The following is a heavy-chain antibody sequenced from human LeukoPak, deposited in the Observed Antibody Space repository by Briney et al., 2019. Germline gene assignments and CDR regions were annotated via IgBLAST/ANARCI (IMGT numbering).Heavy chain of an antibody. J-gene: IGHJ4*02. Sequence: GGSLRLSCAASGFTFSSYSMNWVRQAPGKGLEWVSTISGSGGHTYYADSVKGRFTISRDDSKNTLYLQMNSLRAEDTAVYYCAKDSYIAVTGRDYWGQGTLVTVSS. CDR3: AKDSYIAVTGRDY. CDR1: GFTFSSYS. D-gene: IGHD6-19*01. CDR2: ISGSGGHT. V-gene: IGHV3-23*01.